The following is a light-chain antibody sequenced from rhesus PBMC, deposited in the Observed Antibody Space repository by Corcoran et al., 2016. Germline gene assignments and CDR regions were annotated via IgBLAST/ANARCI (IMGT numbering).Light chain of an antibody. Sequence: DIQMTQSPSSLSASVGDRGTITCRASQTISSYLAWYQQKPGKVPKLLINAASSLESGVPSRFSGSGSGTEITLTISSLQPEYFATYYCQQHNSHPRTFGPGTKVEIK. J-gene: IGKJ1*01. CDR1: QTISSY. V-gene: IGKV1-44*02. CDR3: QQHNSHPRT. CDR2: AAS.